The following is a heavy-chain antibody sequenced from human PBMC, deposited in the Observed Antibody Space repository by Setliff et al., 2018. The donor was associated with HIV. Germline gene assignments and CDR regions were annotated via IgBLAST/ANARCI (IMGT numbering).Heavy chain of an antibody. CDR2: IFYSETVYYGGRT. CDR1: GGSISSNNYY. D-gene: IGHD2-21*02. Sequence: SETLSLTCTVSGGSISSNNYYWGWIRQPPGKGLEWIGSIFYSETVYYGGRTYYSPSLKSRVTISVDTSKSQFSLKLGSVTAADTAVYYCARGVPLLPPHYWGQGTLVTVSS. CDR3: ARGVPLLPPHY. J-gene: IGHJ4*02. V-gene: IGHV4-39*07.